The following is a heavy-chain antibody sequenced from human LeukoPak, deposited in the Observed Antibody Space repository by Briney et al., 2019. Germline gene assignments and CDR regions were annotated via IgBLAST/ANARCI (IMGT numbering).Heavy chain of an antibody. J-gene: IGHJ6*03. CDR2: IWYGGSNK. V-gene: IGHV3-30*18. CDR3: AKSGYGDYGTGYYYYMDV. Sequence: GRSLRLSCAASGFTFSSYGMHWVRQAPGKGLEWVAVIWYGGSNKYYADSVKGRFTISRDNSKNTLYLQMNSLRAEDTAVYYCAKSGYGDYGTGYYYYMDVWGKGTTVTVSS. CDR1: GFTFSSYG. D-gene: IGHD4-17*01.